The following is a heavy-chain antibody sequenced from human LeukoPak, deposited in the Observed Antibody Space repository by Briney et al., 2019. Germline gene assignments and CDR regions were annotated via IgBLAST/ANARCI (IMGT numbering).Heavy chain of an antibody. D-gene: IGHD2-15*01. CDR2: TSSSSSYI. J-gene: IGHJ4*02. Sequence: GGSLRLSCAASGFTFSSYSMNWVRQAPGKGLEWVSSTSSSSSYIYYADSVKGRFTISRDNAKNSLYLQMNSLRAEDTAVYYCARGGYCSGGSCYYAEDYWGQGTLVTVSS. CDR3: ARGGYCSGGSCYYAEDY. V-gene: IGHV3-21*01. CDR1: GFTFSSYS.